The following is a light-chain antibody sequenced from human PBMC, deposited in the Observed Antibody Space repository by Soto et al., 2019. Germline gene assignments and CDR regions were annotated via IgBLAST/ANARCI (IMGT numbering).Light chain of an antibody. Sequence: QSALTQPRSVSGSPGQSVTISCTGTGNDVGAYSYVSWYQQHPGRPPKLLIYGVVRWPSGVPDRFSGSKSGNTASLTISGLQAEDEADYFCCSYAGGYTYLFGTGTKVTVL. CDR2: GVV. J-gene: IGLJ1*01. V-gene: IGLV2-11*01. CDR1: GNDVGAYSY. CDR3: CSYAGGYTYL.